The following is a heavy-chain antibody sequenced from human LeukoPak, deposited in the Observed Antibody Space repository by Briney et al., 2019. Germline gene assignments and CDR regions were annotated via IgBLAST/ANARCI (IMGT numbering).Heavy chain of an antibody. J-gene: IGHJ4*02. V-gene: IGHV3-13*01. CDR2: IGTAGDT. CDR1: GFNFSRSD. Sequence: GGSLRLSCVASGFNFSRSDMHWVRQVTGKGLEWVSGIGTAGDTYYPGSVKGRFTISRENAKNSLYLQMNSLRAGDTAVYYCARLLATITTWDYWGQGTLVTVSS. D-gene: IGHD5-12*01. CDR3: ARLLATITTWDY.